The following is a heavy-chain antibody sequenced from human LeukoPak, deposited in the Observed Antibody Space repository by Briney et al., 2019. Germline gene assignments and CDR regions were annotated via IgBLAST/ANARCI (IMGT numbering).Heavy chain of an antibody. CDR3: ARLTGATLGSPYYFDY. V-gene: IGHV4-30-4*01. J-gene: IGHJ4*02. CDR1: GGSISSGDYY. CDR2: IYYSGST. D-gene: IGHD7-27*01. Sequence: SETLSLTCTVSGGSISSGDYYWSWIRQPPGKGLEWIGYIYYSGSTYYNPSPKSRRTISLDTSKTQLSLRLSSVTAADTAVYYCARLTGATLGSPYYFDYWGQGTLVTVSS.